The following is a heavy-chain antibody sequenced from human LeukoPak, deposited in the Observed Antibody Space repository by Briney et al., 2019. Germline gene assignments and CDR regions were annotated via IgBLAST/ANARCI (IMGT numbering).Heavy chain of an antibody. Sequence: PSETLSLTCTVSGGSISSSSYYWGWIRQPPGKGLEWIGSICSSGSTYYNASLQSRVTISIETSKNQISLRLNSVTAADTAIYYCAKSGGYGLIDYWGQGTLVTVSS. V-gene: IGHV4-39*01. J-gene: IGHJ4*02. CDR2: ICSSGST. D-gene: IGHD1-26*01. CDR3: AKSGGYGLIDY. CDR1: GGSISSSSYY.